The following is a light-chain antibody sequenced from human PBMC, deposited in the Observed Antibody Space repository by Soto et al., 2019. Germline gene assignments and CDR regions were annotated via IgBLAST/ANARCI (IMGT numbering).Light chain of an antibody. J-gene: IGLJ2*01. CDR1: GSSIGTNT. V-gene: IGLV1-44*01. CDR2: GDN. CDR3: AAWDGSLNNVL. Sequence: QAVVTQPPSASGTPGQRVTISCSGSGSSIGTNTVNWYRQLPGTAPKLLIYGDNQRPSGVPDRFSGSKSGTSASLAISGLQSEDEADYYCAAWDGSLNNVLFGGGTKVTV.